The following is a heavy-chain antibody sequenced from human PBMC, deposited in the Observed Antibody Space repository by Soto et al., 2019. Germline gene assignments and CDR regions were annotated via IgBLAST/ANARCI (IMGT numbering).Heavy chain of an antibody. Sequence: EVQLVESGGGLVQPGGSLRLSCAASGFTFSSYSMNWVRQAPGKGLEWVSYISSSSSTIYYADSVKGRFTISRDNAKNSLYLRMNSLRDEDTAVYYCARDQHYYGSGSYYIREFDYWGQGTLVTVSS. CDR2: ISSSSSTI. V-gene: IGHV3-48*02. CDR1: GFTFSSYS. CDR3: ARDQHYYGSGSYYIREFDY. D-gene: IGHD3-10*01. J-gene: IGHJ4*02.